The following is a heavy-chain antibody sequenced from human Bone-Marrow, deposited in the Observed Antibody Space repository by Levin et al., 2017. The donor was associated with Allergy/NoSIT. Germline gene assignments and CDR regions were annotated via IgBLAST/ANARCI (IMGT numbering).Heavy chain of an antibody. D-gene: IGHD3-22*01. CDR1: GGSISPSY. CDR3: ARVSYYGTSGYYYSGWYYFDS. V-gene: IGHV4-59*01. Sequence: SSETLSLTCTVSGGSISPSYWSWIRQPPGKGLEWIGYMNYSGSSGSTNNNPSLKSRVTIAVDTSKNQFSLKLTSVTAADTAVYFCARVSYYGTSGYYYSGWYYFDSWGQGTLVTVSS. J-gene: IGHJ4*02. CDR2: MNYSGSSGST.